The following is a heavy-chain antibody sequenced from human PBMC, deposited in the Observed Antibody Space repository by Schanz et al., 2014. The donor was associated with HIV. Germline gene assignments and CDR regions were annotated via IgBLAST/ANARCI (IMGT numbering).Heavy chain of an antibody. CDR3: AKDRNQYDSRYIGKGNYYYYYGMDV. Sequence: VQLLESGGGLEQPGGSLRLSCAASGFTFDSYGIHWVRQAPGKGLEWVAVISYDGTNKKFANSVKGRFTISRDNSKNTVYLQAKSLRPEDTAVYYCAKDRNQYDSRYIGKGNYYYYYGMDVWGQGTTVTVSS. D-gene: IGHD3-22*01. CDR1: GFTFDSYG. J-gene: IGHJ6*02. CDR2: ISYDGTNK. V-gene: IGHV3-30*18.